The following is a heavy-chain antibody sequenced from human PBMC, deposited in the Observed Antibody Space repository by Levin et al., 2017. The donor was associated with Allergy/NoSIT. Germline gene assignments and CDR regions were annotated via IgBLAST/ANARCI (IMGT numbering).Heavy chain of an antibody. D-gene: IGHD6-13*01. CDR2: ISDDGIT. CDR3: AGDDGRSLVRD. V-gene: IGHV3-53*01. J-gene: IGHJ4*02. Sequence: PGGSLRLSCAAFGFTVSGNYMSWVRQARGKGLEYVSLISDDGITYYADSVKGRFTISRDNTKNTLYLQMNGLRDEDTAVYYCAGDDGRSLVRDWGQGTLDTVSS. CDR1: GFTVSGNY.